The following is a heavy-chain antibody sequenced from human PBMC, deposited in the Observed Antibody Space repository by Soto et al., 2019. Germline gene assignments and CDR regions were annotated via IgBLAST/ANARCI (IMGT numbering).Heavy chain of an antibody. V-gene: IGHV3-74*01. J-gene: IGHJ4*02. CDR1: GFAFSSYG. CDR3: ARVGQGRYYFDY. Sequence: EVHLVESGGGSVQPGGSLRLSCAGSGFAFSSYGIHWVRQVPGKGLVWVSRINSDGSTTSYADSVRGRFTISRDNAKDTLYLQMNSLRAEDTALYYCARVGQGRYYFDYWGQGTLVNVSS. CDR2: INSDGSTT.